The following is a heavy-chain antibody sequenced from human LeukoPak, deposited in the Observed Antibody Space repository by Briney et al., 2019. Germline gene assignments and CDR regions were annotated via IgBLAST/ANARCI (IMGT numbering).Heavy chain of an antibody. V-gene: IGHV3-30*04. CDR3: AKDRIWGYYDLDY. CDR1: GFTFSSYA. J-gene: IGHJ4*02. D-gene: IGHD3-16*01. CDR2: ISYDGSNK. Sequence: GGSLRLSCAASGFTFSSYAMHWVRQAPGKGLEWVAVISYDGSNKYYADSVKGRFTISRDNSKNTLYLQMNSLRAEDTAVYYCAKDRIWGYYDLDYWGQGTLVTVSS.